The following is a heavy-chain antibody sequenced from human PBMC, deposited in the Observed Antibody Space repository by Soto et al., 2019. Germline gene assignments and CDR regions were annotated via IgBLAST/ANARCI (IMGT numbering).Heavy chain of an antibody. V-gene: IGHV3-21*01. Sequence: GGSLRLSCAASGFTFSSYSMNWVRQAPGKGLEWVSSISSSSSYVYYADSVKGRFTISRDNAKNSLYLQMNSLRAEDTAVYYCARDGSGVPVTQYQLLVPYYYYGMDVWGQGTTVTVSS. D-gene: IGHD2-2*01. CDR2: ISSSSSYV. CDR3: ARDGSGVPVTQYQLLVPYYYYGMDV. J-gene: IGHJ6*02. CDR1: GFTFSSYS.